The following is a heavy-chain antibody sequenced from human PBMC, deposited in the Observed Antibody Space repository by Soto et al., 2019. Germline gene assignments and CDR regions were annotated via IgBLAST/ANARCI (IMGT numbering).Heavy chain of an antibody. J-gene: IGHJ4*02. CDR2: IYWDDDK. D-gene: IGHD3-3*01. V-gene: IGHV2-5*02. CDR3: AHRVLRTVFGLVTTTAIYFDF. Sequence: QVTLDESGPTQVNPRQTLTLTCTFSGFSLTTSGVGVGWIRQSQGKAPEWLALIYWDDDKRYSPSLKSRLTITKDTSKNQVVLTMADLDPADTATYYCAHRVLRTVFGLVTTTAIYFDFWGQGTPVAVSS. CDR1: GFSLTTSGVG.